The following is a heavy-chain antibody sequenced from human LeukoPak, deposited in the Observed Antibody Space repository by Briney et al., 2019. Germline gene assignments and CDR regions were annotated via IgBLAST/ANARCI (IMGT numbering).Heavy chain of an antibody. CDR3: ARGNDSSGYYLYYFDY. J-gene: IGHJ4*02. CDR2: IYHSGST. Sequence: SETLSLTCAVSGGSISSGGYSWSWLRQPPGTGLEWIGYIYHSGSTYYNPSLKSRVTISVDRSKNQFSLKLSSVTAADTAVYYCARGNDSSGYYLYYFDYWGQGTLVTVSS. CDR1: GGSISSGGYS. D-gene: IGHD3-22*01. V-gene: IGHV4-30-2*01.